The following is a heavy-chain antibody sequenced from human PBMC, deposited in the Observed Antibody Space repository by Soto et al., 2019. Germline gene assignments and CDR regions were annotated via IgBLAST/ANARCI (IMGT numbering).Heavy chain of an antibody. CDR1: GFIFSNNG. D-gene: IGHD2-8*01. Sequence: GGSLRLSCVGSGFIFSNNGMHWVRQTPGKGLEWVAVISYDGSNKYYADSVKGRFTISRDNSKNTLYLQMNSLRAEDTAVYYCAKDVRGWFDPWGQGTLVTVSS. CDR2: ISYDGSNK. V-gene: IGHV3-30*18. CDR3: AKDVRGWFDP. J-gene: IGHJ5*02.